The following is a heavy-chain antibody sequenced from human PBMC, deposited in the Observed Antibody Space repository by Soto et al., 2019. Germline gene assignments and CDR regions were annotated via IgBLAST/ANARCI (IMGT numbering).Heavy chain of an antibody. CDR3: EKDPKLTAYCYFDL. CDR2: ISGSGGST. V-gene: IGHV3-23*01. D-gene: IGHD1-20*01. CDR1: GFTFSSYA. Sequence: GGSLRLSCAASGFTFSSYAMSWVRQAPGKGLEWVSAISGSGGSTYYADSVKGRFTISRDNSKNTLYLQMNSLRAEDKDVYYCEKDPKLTAYCYFDLWGRGTLVTVSS. J-gene: IGHJ2*01.